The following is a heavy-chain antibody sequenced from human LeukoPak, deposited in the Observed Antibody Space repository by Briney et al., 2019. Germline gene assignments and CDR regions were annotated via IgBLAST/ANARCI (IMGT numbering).Heavy chain of an antibody. CDR1: GFTVRDNY. CDR3: ARVQESYFDY. J-gene: IGHJ4*02. Sequence: GGSLRLSCAASGFTVRDNYMSWVRQAPGKGLEWVPVIYSGGSTHYADSVKDRFTISRDNSKNTLYLQMNSLRAEDTAVYYCARVQESYFDYWGQGTLVTVSS. V-gene: IGHV3-66*01. CDR2: IYSGGST. D-gene: IGHD3-10*01.